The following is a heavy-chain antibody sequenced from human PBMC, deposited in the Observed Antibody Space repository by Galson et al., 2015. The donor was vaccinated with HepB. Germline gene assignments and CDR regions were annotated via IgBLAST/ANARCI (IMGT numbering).Heavy chain of an antibody. Sequence: SLRLSCAASGFTFSSYAMHWVRQAPGKGLEWVAVISYDGSNKYYADSVKGRFTISRDNSKNTLYLQMNSLRAEDTAVYYCARDLYYYDSGWFDPWGQGTLVTVSS. J-gene: IGHJ5*02. CDR2: ISYDGSNK. D-gene: IGHD3-22*01. V-gene: IGHV3-30-3*01. CDR3: ARDLYYYDSGWFDP. CDR1: GFTFSSYA.